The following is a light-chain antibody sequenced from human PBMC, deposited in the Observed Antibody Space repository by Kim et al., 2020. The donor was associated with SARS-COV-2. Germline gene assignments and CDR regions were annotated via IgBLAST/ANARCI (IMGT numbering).Light chain of an antibody. CDR2: AAA. CDR1: QNIISH. CDR3: QQGYSNPQST. V-gene: IGKV1-39*01. J-gene: IGKJ5*01. Sequence: GDRGITTCRERQNIISHLNKYHQKPAKAPNLLMYAAASLQGAVPSRLTGRGSGTEFTITIRTLQPEDSATYYCQQGYSNPQSTFGQGTQLEIK.